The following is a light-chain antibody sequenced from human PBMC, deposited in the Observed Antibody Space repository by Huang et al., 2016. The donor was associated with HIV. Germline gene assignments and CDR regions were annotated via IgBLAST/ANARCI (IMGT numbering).Light chain of an antibody. V-gene: IGKV1-39*01. CDR1: QIINRY. Sequence: DIQMTQAPSSLSALVGDRVIITCRASQIINRYLNWYQQMSGRAPKLLISGASTLQSGGSPRFSGSGSGTDFTLTITDVQPEDSATYFCQQSYNIPRTFGQGTLLEI. J-gene: IGKJ2*01. CDR3: QQSYNIPRT. CDR2: GAS.